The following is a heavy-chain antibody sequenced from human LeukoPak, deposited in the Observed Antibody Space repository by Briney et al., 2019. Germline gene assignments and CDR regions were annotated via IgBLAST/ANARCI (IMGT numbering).Heavy chain of an antibody. V-gene: IGHV4-4*07. CDR3: AGDYGYNSVFDY. CDR1: GASISSYY. J-gene: IGHJ4*02. D-gene: IGHD5-24*01. Sequence: SETLSLTCTVSGASISSYYWSWIRQPAGKGLEWIGRIYTSGSTNYNPSLKSRVTMSVDTSKNQFSLKLSFVTAADTAVYYCAGDYGYNSVFDYWGQGPRSPSPQ. CDR2: IYTSGST.